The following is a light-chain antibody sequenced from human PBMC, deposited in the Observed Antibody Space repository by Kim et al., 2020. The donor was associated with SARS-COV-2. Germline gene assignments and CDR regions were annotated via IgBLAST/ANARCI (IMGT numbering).Light chain of an antibody. Sequence: EIVMTQSPATLSVSPGERATVSCRASESISNYLAWYQQKPGQAPRLLIYGASTRATGVPARFSGSGSGTEFTLTISGLQSEDFAVYYCQQYNDWPPGDTFGQGTKLEI. CDR2: GAS. CDR3: QQYNDWPPGDT. V-gene: IGKV3-15*01. J-gene: IGKJ2*01. CDR1: ESISNY.